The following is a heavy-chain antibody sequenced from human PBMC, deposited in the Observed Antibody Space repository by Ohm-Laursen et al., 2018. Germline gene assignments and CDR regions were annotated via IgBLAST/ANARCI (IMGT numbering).Heavy chain of an antibody. Sequence: SLRLSCAASGFTFRNYPMYWVRQAPGLGLAWVASITDNGAGTFYADSVRGRFTISSDNSKNTLFLQISSLRAEDTAVYYCAKKGWIQPKGAFDFWGQGTLVTVSS. CDR2: ITDNGAGT. V-gene: IGHV3-23*01. D-gene: IGHD5-24*01. CDR3: AKKGWIQPKGAFDF. J-gene: IGHJ3*01. CDR1: GFTFRNYP.